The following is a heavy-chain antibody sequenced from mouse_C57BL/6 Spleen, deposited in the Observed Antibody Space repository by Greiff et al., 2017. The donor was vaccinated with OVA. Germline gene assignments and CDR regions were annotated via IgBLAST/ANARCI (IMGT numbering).Heavy chain of an antibody. D-gene: IGHD1-1*01. CDR1: GFTFSSYA. CDR3: TRDPIYYYGSKWYFDV. Sequence: EVKLVESGEGLVKPGGSLKLSCAASGFTFSSYAMSWVRQTPEKRLEWVAYISSGGDYIYYADTVKGRFTISRDNARNTLYLQMSSLKSEDTAMYYCTRDPIYYYGSKWYFDVWGTGTTVTVSS. J-gene: IGHJ1*03. V-gene: IGHV5-9-1*02. CDR2: ISSGGDYI.